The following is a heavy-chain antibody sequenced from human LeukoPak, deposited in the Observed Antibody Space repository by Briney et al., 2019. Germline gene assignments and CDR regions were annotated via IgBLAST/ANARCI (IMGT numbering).Heavy chain of an antibody. CDR1: GYTFTSHS. J-gene: IGHJ4*02. CDR2: ISAYNGIT. CDR3: ARSTSIAVAGTWSDY. Sequence: ASVTVSCKASGYTFTSHSISWVRQAPGQGLGWMGWISAYNGITNYAQNLQGRVTMTTDTSTSTAYLELRSLRSDDTAVYYCARSTSIAVAGTWSDYWGQGTLVTVSS. V-gene: IGHV1-18*01. D-gene: IGHD6-19*01.